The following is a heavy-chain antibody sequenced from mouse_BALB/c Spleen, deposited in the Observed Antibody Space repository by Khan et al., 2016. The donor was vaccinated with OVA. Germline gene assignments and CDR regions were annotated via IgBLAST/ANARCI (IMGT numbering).Heavy chain of an antibody. V-gene: IGHV1-63*02. CDR3: ARGSRYDPYFDY. D-gene: IGHD2-14*01. Sequence: QVQLKQSGAELVRPGTSVKMSCKAAGFTFTNYWIGWIKQRPGHGLEWIGDFFPGGDYTDDNEKFKGRATLTADAFSSTAYLQLSSLTSEDSAIYYCARGSRYDPYFDYWGPGTILTVSS. J-gene: IGHJ2*01. CDR1: GFTFTNYW. CDR2: FFPGGDYT.